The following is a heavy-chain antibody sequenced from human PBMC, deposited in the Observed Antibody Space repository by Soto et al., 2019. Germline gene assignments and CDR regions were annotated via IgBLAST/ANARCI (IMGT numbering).Heavy chain of an antibody. CDR1: GFTFSSYG. Sequence: QVQLVESGGGVVQPGRSLRLSCAASGFTFSSYGLHWVRQAPGKGLEWVALISYDGSNQYYADSVKGRFTISRDNSKNTPYLQMNSLRTEDTAVYYCAKDLGHGGRGAFDIWGQGTMVTVSS. J-gene: IGHJ3*02. D-gene: IGHD7-27*01. CDR3: AKDLGHGGRGAFDI. CDR2: ISYDGSNQ. V-gene: IGHV3-30*18.